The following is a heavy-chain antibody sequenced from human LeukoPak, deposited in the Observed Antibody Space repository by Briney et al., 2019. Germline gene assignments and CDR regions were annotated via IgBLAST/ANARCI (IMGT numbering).Heavy chain of an antibody. V-gene: IGHV3-23*01. CDR1: GSTFSNYA. D-gene: IGHD3-22*01. CDR2: ISGSGGST. CDR3: AKDKTYYYDDSGYNYFDY. Sequence: GGSLRLSCAASGSTFSNYAMNWVRQAPGKGLEWVSTISGSGGSTYYADSVKGRSTISRDNSKNTLYLQTTSLRAEDTAIYYCAKDKTYYYDDSGYNYFDYWGQGTLVTVSS. J-gene: IGHJ4*02.